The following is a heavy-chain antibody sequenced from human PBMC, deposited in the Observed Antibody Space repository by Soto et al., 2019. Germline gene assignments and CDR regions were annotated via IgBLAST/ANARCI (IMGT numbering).Heavy chain of an antibody. Sequence: SETLSLTCTVSGGSMISYYWSWIRQPPGRGLEWIGFIYYAGSTNYSPSLKSRVTISVDVSKNEFSLKVNSVSTADTAVYYCVRWVNKSGWPVDWFDPWGRGTLVTVSS. CDR2: IYYAGST. J-gene: IGHJ5*02. CDR3: VRWVNKSGWPVDWFDP. D-gene: IGHD6-19*01. V-gene: IGHV4-59*01. CDR1: GGSMISYY.